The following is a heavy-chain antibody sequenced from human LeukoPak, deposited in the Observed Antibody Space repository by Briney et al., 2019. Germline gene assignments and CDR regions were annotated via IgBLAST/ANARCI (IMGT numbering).Heavy chain of an antibody. CDR2: INHSGST. J-gene: IGHJ4*02. CDR1: GGSFSGFY. D-gene: IGHD4-17*01. Sequence: SETLSLTCAVYGGSFSGFYWSWIRQPPGKGREWIGEINHSGSTNYNPSLKSRVTISVDTSKNQFSLKLSSVTAADTAVYYCASTPAYGDSTAFDYWGQGTLVTVSS. V-gene: IGHV4-34*01. CDR3: ASTPAYGDSTAFDY.